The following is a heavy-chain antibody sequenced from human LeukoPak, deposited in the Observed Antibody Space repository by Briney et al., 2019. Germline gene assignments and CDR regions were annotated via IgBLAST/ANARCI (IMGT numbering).Heavy chain of an antibody. Sequence: PGGSLRLSCAASGFTVSSNYMSWVRQAPGKGLEWVSRFYSDGSRTNYADSVKGRFTISGDNAKNTQYLQMNSLRAEDTAVYHCARSGRGGAFDIWGQGTMVTVSS. J-gene: IGHJ3*02. CDR3: ARSGRGGAFDI. CDR2: FYSDGSRT. V-gene: IGHV3-74*01. CDR1: GFTVSSNY. D-gene: IGHD1-26*01.